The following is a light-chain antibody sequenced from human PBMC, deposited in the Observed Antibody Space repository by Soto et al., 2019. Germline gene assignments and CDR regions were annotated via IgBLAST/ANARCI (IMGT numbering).Light chain of an antibody. Sequence: EIVLSQSPGTLSLSPGERATLSCRASQSVSSRLAWYHQKPGQAPRLLISGASSRATGIPDRFSGSGSATDFTLTISRLEPEDFALYYCQQYGSSPITFGQGTRLEI. J-gene: IGKJ5*01. CDR1: QSVSSR. CDR2: GAS. CDR3: QQYGSSPIT. V-gene: IGKV3-20*01.